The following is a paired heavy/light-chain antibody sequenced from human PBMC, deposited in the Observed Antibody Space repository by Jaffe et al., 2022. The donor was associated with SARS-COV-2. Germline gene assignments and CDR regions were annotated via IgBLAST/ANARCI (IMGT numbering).Heavy chain of an antibody. D-gene: IGHD2-2*02. CDR3: ARDRRDCGRSRCYNGIDV. V-gene: IGHV3-72*01. CDR2: IKNKANSYTT. J-gene: IGHJ6*02. Sequence: EVQLVESGGGLVQPGGSLRLSCAASGFTFSDHYMDWVRQAPGKGLEWVGRIKNKANSYTTEYAASVRGRFTISRDDSQNSLYLHTNSLKTEDTAVYYCARDRRDCGRSRCYNGIDVWGQGTTVTVSS. CDR1: GFTFSDHY.
Light chain of an antibody. CDR2: LGS. J-gene: IGKJ1*01. Sequence: DIVLTQSPLSLPVTPGEPASISCRSSQSLLHSNGYNYLDWYLKKPGQSPQLLIYLGSNRASGVPDRFSGSGSGTDFTLKISRVEAEDVGVYYCMQALQTPWTFGQGTKVEIK. CDR1: QSLLHSNGYNY. CDR3: MQALQTPWT. V-gene: IGKV2-28*01.